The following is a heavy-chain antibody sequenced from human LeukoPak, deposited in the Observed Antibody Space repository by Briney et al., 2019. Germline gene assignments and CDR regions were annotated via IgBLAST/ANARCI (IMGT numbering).Heavy chain of an antibody. Sequence: GGSLRLSCAASGFTISSYAMSWVRHAPGKGLEWVSAISGSGGSTYYADSVKGRFTISRDNSKNTLYLQMNSLRAEDTAVYYCAKGQWFGESSRGMDVWGQGTTVTVSS. CDR1: GFTISSYA. V-gene: IGHV3-23*01. J-gene: IGHJ6*02. CDR3: AKGQWFGESSRGMDV. D-gene: IGHD3-10*01. CDR2: ISGSGGST.